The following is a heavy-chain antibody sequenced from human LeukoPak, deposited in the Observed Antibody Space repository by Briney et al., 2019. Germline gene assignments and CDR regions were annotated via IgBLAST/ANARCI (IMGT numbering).Heavy chain of an antibody. Sequence: ASVKVSCKASGYTFTSYGISWVRQAPGQGLEWMGWIGAYNGNTNYAQKLQGRVTMTTDTSTSTAYMELRSLRSDDTAVYYCARAPRAVAAPYNWFDPWGQGTLVTVSS. V-gene: IGHV1-18*01. J-gene: IGHJ5*02. D-gene: IGHD6-19*01. CDR2: IGAYNGNT. CDR3: ARAPRAVAAPYNWFDP. CDR1: GYTFTSYG.